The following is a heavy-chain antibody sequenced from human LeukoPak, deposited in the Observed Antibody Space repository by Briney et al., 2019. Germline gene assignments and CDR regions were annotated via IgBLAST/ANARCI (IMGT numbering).Heavy chain of an antibody. V-gene: IGHV3-11*01. Sequence: GGSLRLSCAASGFTFSDYYMSWIRQAPGKGLEWVSYISSSGSTIYYADSVKGRFTISRDNAKNSLYLQMNSLRAEDTAVYYCARDYCSGGSCYHYFDYWGRGTLVTVSS. J-gene: IGHJ4*02. CDR1: GFTFSDYY. D-gene: IGHD2-15*01. CDR2: ISSSGSTI. CDR3: ARDYCSGGSCYHYFDY.